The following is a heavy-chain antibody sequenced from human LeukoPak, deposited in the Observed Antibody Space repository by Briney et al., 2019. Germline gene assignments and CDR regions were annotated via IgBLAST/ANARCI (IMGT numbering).Heavy chain of an antibody. J-gene: IGHJ6*02. D-gene: IGHD3-9*01. Sequence: ASVKVSCKASGGTFSSYAISWVRQAPGQGLEWMGGIIPIFGTANYAQKFQGRVTITADESTSTAYMELSSLRAEDTAVYYCARDSHYDILTGFYYYGMDVWGQGTTVTVSS. CDR1: GGTFSSYA. V-gene: IGHV1-69*13. CDR2: IIPIFGTA. CDR3: ARDSHYDILTGFYYYGMDV.